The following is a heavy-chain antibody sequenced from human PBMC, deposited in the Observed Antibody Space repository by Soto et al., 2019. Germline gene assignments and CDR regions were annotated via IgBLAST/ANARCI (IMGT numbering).Heavy chain of an antibody. V-gene: IGHV4-39*01. D-gene: IGHD1-1*01. J-gene: IGHJ6*01. CDR1: GGSISRSSYY. CDR2: IYSSGST. CDR3: ASSSYNYYYYYDMEV. Sequence: SLTCTVSGGSISRSSYYLRWIRQPPVKWLARYGSIYSSGSTYYNPSLKILVTMSVVTSKNQFSLKLSSVSAADTAVYSFASSSYNYYYYYDMEVWGQGTT.